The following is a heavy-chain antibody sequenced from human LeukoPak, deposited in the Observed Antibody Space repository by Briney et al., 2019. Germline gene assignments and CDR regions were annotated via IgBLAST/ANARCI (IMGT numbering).Heavy chain of an antibody. D-gene: IGHD1-26*01. CDR3: ARGGSPPEALGDTFDV. V-gene: IGHV3-7*02. Sequence: GGSLRLSCAASGFTFSSYWMSWVRQAPGKGLEWVANIKQDGSAKYYVDSVKGRFTISRDNAKNTLHLQMNSLRAEDTAVYYCARGGSPPEALGDTFDVWGQGTLVTVSS. CDR2: IKQDGSAK. CDR1: GFTFSSYW. J-gene: IGHJ3*01.